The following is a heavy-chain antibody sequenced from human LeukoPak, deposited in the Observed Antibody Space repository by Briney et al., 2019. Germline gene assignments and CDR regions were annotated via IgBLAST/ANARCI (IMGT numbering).Heavy chain of an antibody. Sequence: GGSLRLSCAASGFTFDDYGMSWVRQAPGKGLEWVSGINWNGGSTGYADSVKGRFTISRDNAKNSLYLQMNSLRAEDTALYYCARINLWFGELSGYYMDVWGKGTTVTVSS. J-gene: IGHJ6*03. CDR3: ARINLWFGELSGYYMDV. D-gene: IGHD3-10*01. CDR1: GFTFDDYG. V-gene: IGHV3-20*04. CDR2: INWNGGST.